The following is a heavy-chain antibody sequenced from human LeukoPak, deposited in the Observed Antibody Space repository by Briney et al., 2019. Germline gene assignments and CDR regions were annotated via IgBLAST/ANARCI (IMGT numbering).Heavy chain of an antibody. Sequence: PSETLSLTCTVSGGSISSADYCWTWIRQPPGKGLEWIGNICYSGSTYYIPSLKSRLTISLDTSMNQFSLKLSSVTAADTAVYYCAAILRGSGNYSIDYWGQGTLVTVSS. CDR3: AAILRGSGNYSIDY. CDR2: ICYSGST. D-gene: IGHD3-10*01. J-gene: IGHJ4*02. CDR1: GGSISSADYC. V-gene: IGHV4-30-4*01.